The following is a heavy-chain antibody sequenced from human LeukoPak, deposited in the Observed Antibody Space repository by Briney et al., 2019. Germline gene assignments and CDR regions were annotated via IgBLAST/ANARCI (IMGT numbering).Heavy chain of an antibody. Sequence: SVKVSCKASGGIFSSYAISWVRQAPGQGLEWMGRIIPIIGIANYAQKFQGRVTITADKSTSTAYMELSSLRSEDTAVYYCCRGDYESYAFDIWGQGTMVTVSS. CDR1: GGIFSSYA. V-gene: IGHV1-69*04. J-gene: IGHJ3*02. CDR2: IIPIIGIA. D-gene: IGHD4-17*01. CDR3: CRGDYESYAFDI.